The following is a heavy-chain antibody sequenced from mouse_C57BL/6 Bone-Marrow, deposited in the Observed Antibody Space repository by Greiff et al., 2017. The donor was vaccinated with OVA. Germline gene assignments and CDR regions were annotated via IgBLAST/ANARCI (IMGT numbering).Heavy chain of an antibody. CDR1: GYSITSDY. J-gene: IGHJ1*03. CDR2: ISYSGST. CDR3: ARYNDGYPRYFDV. Sequence: EVQRVESGPGLAKPSQTLSLTCSVTGYSITSDYWNWIRKFPGNKLEYMGYISYSGSTYYNPSLKSRISITRDTSKNQYYLQLNSVTTEDTATYYCARYNDGYPRYFDVWGTGTTVTVSS. D-gene: IGHD2-3*01. V-gene: IGHV3-8*01.